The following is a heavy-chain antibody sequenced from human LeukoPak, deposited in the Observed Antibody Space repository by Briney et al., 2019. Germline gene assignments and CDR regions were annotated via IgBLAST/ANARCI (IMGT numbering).Heavy chain of an antibody. V-gene: IGHV4-39*07. J-gene: IGHJ4*02. CDR1: GGSISSSSYY. CDR2: IYYSGST. Sequence: SETLSLTCTVSGGSISSSSYYWGWIRQPPGKGLEWIGSIYYSGSTYYNPSLKSRVTISVDTSKNQFSLKLSSVTAADTAVYYCARGLGRTLMVTRGGVHFDYWGQGTLVTVSS. D-gene: IGHD5-18*01. CDR3: ARGLGRTLMVTRGGVHFDY.